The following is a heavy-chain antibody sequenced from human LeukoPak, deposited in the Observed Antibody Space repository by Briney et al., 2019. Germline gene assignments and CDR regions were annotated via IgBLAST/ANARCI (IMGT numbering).Heavy chain of an antibody. CDR3: SRENGAFSPFGY. D-gene: IGHD2-8*01. J-gene: IGHJ4*02. V-gene: IGHV4-4*02. Sequence: SETLSTTRGVSGGSLSNTNWWSWVRQPPGQGLEWIGEISLTGLTHYNPSLESRVTVSLDKSKNQLSLNLTSVTAADTAVYYCSRENGAFSPFGYWGQGTLVTVLS. CDR2: ISLTGLT. CDR1: GGSLSNTNW.